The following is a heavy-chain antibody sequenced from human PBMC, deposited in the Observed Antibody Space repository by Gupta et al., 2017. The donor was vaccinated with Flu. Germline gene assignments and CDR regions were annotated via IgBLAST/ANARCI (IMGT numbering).Heavy chain of an antibody. J-gene: IGHJ4*02. Sequence: EVQLVASGGGLVKPGGSLRPSCAASGFCFSNAWLSWVLQAPGKGLGWVVRIKSKTDGETTDCAAPVKGRFTISRDDSINTLFLQMKSLKTEYIAVYYSTTRHRYDTYGSGYWGQGTLVTVSS. D-gene: IGHD3-10*01. CDR3: TTRHRYDTYGSGY. CDR2: IKSKTDGETT. V-gene: IGHV3-15*01. CDR1: GFCFSNAW.